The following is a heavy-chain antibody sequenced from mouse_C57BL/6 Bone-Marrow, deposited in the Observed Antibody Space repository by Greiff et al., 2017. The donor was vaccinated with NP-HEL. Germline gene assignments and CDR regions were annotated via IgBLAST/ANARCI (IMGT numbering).Heavy chain of an antibody. J-gene: IGHJ1*03. CDR3: ARNSSCYYDTWYYCV. CDR1: GFSLTSYA. CDR2: IWTGGGT. Sequence: VKLMESGPGLVAPSQSLSITCTVSGFSLTSYAISWVRQPPGKGLGWLGVIWTGGGTNYNSAITSRLSISKDNSKSQVFLKMNSLHTDDTSWYYRARNSSCYYDTWYYCVWGTGTTVTVAS. D-gene: IGHD1-1*01. V-gene: IGHV2-9-1*01.